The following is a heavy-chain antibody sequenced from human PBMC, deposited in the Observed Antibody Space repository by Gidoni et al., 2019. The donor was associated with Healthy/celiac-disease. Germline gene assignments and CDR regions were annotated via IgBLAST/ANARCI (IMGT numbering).Heavy chain of an antibody. CDR3: AKGRQYQGAVFDY. J-gene: IGHJ4*02. D-gene: IGHD1-26*01. V-gene: IGHV3-23*01. CDR1: GFTFSSPA. CDR2: ISGSGGST. Sequence: EVQLLESGGGLVQPGGSLRLSCAASGFTFSSPAMSWVRQAPGKGLEWVSAISGSGGSTYYADSVKGRFTISRDNSKNTLYLQMNSLRAEDTAVYYCAKGRQYQGAVFDYLGQGTLVTVSS.